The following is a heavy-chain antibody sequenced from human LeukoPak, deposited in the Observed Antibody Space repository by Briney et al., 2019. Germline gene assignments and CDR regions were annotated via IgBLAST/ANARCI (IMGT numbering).Heavy chain of an antibody. D-gene: IGHD2-2*01. V-gene: IGHV1-18*04. CDR2: ISAYNGNT. CDR1: GYTFTSYG. CDR3: ARDVTDIVVVPAAIHLPFDY. Sequence: GASVKASCKASGYTFTSYGISWVRQAPGQGLEWMGWISAYNGNTNYAQKLQGRVTMTTDTSASTAYMELRSLRSDDTAVYYCARDVTDIVVVPAAIHLPFDYWGQGTLVTVSS. J-gene: IGHJ4*02.